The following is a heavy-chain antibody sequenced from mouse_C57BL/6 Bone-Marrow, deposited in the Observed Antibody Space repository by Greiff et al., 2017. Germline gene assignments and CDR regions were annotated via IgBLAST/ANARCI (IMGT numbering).Heavy chain of an antibody. CDR1: GFTFSDYG. V-gene: IGHV5-17*01. D-gene: IGHD2-2*01. CDR2: ISRGSSTI. J-gene: IGHJ2*01. CDR3: ARTRLRCPFDY. Sequence: EVNVVESGGGLVKPGGSLKLSCAASGFTFSDYGMHWVRQAPEKGLEWVAYISRGSSTIYYADTVKGRFTISRDNAKNTLFLQMTSLRSEDTAMYYCARTRLRCPFDYWGQGTTLTVSS.